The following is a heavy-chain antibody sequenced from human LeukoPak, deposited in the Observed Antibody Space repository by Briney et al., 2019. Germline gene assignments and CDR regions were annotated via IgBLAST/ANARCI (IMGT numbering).Heavy chain of an antibody. CDR2: IYYSGST. V-gene: IGHV4-39*07. CDR3: ASQSLGYCSSTSCRTYYFDY. CDR1: GGSIISSNYY. J-gene: IGHJ4*02. D-gene: IGHD2-2*01. Sequence: PSETLSLTCTVSGGSIISSNYYWGWIRQPPGKGLEWIGSIYYSGSTYYNPSLKSRVTISVDTSKNQFSLKLSSVTAADTAVYYCASQSLGYCSSTSCRTYYFDYWGQGTLVTVSS.